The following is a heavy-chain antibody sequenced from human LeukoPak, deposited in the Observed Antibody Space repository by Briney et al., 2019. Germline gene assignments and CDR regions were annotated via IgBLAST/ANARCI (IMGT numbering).Heavy chain of an antibody. CDR3: VRPLDF. Sequence: SGGSLRLSCAASGFTLSSYDMNWVREAPGKGLEWVSLISGSDRSIYYADSVKGRFTISRDHAKNSLFLQMNSLRAEDTAVYLCVRPLDFWGQGTLVTVSS. CDR2: ISGSDRSI. CDR1: GFTLSSYD. J-gene: IGHJ4*02. V-gene: IGHV3-48*03.